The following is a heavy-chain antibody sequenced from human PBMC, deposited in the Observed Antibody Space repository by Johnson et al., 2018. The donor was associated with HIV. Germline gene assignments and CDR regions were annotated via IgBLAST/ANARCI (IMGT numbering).Heavy chain of an antibody. Sequence: VQLVESGGGLVQPGGSLRLSCAASGFIFSRSWMHWVRQVPGKGLVWVSRSNSDGGSTGYADSVKGRFTISRDNAKKSLYLQMNSLRAEDTAVYYCATRDPTYRPGVFDIWGQGTVVAVSS. CDR1: GFIFSRSW. CDR2: SNSDGGST. J-gene: IGHJ3*02. CDR3: ATRDPTYRPGVFDI. D-gene: IGHD2-8*01. V-gene: IGHV3-74*01.